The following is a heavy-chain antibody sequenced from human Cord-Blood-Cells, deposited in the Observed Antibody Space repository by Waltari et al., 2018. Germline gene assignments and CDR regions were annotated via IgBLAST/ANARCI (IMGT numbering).Heavy chain of an antibody. CDR2: MNPNRSNT. D-gene: IGHD2-15*01. Sequence: QVQLAQSGAVVTKPGASVQVSCKASGYTFTSYDINWVRQSTGQGLEWMGWMNPNRSNTGYAQKCQGRVTITRNTSISTAYMELSSLRSEDTAVYYCARGLGDWWQNDAFDIWGQGTMVTVSS. CDR1: GYTFTSYD. J-gene: IGHJ3*02. V-gene: IGHV1-8*03. CDR3: ARGLGDWWQNDAFDI.